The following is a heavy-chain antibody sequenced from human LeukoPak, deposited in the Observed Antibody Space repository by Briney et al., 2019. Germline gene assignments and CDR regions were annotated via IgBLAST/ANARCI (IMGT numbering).Heavy chain of an antibody. CDR3: ARYSGSYRGNNWFDP. CDR1: GGSISSSSNY. Sequence: SSETLSLTCSVSGGSISSSSNYWGWIRQPPGKGLEWIGSIYNGGSTYYNPSLKSRVTISVDTSKNQFSLKLSSVTAADTAVYYCARYSGSYRGNNWFDPWGQGTLVTVSS. J-gene: IGHJ5*02. CDR2: IYNGGST. V-gene: IGHV4-39*07. D-gene: IGHD1-26*01.